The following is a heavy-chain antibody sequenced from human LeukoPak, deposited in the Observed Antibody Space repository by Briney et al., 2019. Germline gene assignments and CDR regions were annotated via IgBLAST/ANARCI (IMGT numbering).Heavy chain of an antibody. Sequence: GESLKISCEGSGYTFTSYWIAWVRQMPGKGLEWMGLLYPGDSDTRYNPSFEGQVTISADNSISTTYLQWSSLKASDTAMYYCVRHSMPSVKPRKWFDPWGQGTLVTVSS. CDR3: VRHSMPSVKPRKWFDP. D-gene: IGHD2-2*01. CDR2: LYPGDSDT. CDR1: GYTFTSYW. J-gene: IGHJ5*02. V-gene: IGHV5-51*01.